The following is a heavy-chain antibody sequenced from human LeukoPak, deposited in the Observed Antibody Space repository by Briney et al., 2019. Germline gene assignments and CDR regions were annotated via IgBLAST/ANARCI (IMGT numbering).Heavy chain of an antibody. CDR2: IYYSGST. CDR3: ARRKGSWDWYFDL. D-gene: IGHD2-15*01. V-gene: IGHV4-59*08. J-gene: IGHJ2*01. CDR1: GGSISSYY. Sequence: SSETLSLTCTVSGGSISSYYWSWIRQPPGKGLEWIGYIYYSGSTNYNPSLKSRVTISVDTSKNQFSLKLSSVTAADTAVYYCARRKGSWDWYFDLWGRGTLVTVSS.